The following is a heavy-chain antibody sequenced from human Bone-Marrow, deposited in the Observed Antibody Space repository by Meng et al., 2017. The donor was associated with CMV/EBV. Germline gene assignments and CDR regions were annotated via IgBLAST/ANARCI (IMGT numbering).Heavy chain of an antibody. CDR1: GYTFTGYY. D-gene: IGHD1-26*01. J-gene: IGHJ5*02. CDR2: VNPNSGGT. Sequence: ASVKVSCKASGYTFTGYYMHWVRQAPGQGLEWMGWVNPNSGGTNYAQKFQGRATMTRDTSISTAYMELSRLRSDDTAVYYCARDCGRDEWELRGWFDLWGQGTLVTVSS. V-gene: IGHV1-2*02. CDR3: ARDCGRDEWELRGWFDL.